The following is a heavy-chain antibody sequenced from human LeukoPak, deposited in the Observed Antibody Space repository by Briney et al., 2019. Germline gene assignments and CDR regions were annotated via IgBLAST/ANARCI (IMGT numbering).Heavy chain of an antibody. CDR3: ARVYCSSTSCRKDDAFDI. J-gene: IGHJ3*02. Sequence: ASVNVSCKASGYTFTSYYMHWVRQAPGQGLEWMGIINPSGGSTSYAQKFQGRVTMTRDTSTSTVYMELSSLRSEDTAVYYCARVYCSSTSCRKDDAFDIWGQGTMVTVSS. CDR2: INPSGGST. V-gene: IGHV1-46*01. D-gene: IGHD2-2*01. CDR1: GYTFTSYY.